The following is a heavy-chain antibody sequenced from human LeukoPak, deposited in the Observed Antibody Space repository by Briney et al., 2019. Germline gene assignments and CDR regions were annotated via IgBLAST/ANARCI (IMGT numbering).Heavy chain of an antibody. CDR1: GGSISSNSYY. J-gene: IGHJ5*02. Sequence: SETLSLTCTVSGGSISSNSYYWGWIRQPPGKGLEWIGSIYYTGSTYYNPSLKSRVTISVDTSKNQFSLKLSSVTAADTAVYYCARQWGIWFGELNADNWFDPWGQGTLVTVSS. D-gene: IGHD3-10*01. V-gene: IGHV4-39*01. CDR2: IYYTGST. CDR3: ARQWGIWFGELNADNWFDP.